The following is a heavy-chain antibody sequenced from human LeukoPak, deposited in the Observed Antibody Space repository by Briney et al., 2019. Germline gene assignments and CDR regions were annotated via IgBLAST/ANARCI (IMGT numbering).Heavy chain of an antibody. J-gene: IGHJ4*02. Sequence: SETLSLTCTVSGGSISNYYWSWIRQPPGKGLEWIGYISYSGSTDYNPSLKSRVAISVDTSKNQFSLKLSSVTAADTAVYYCARDGDPDQWLYSSDYLKLDYWGQGTLVTVSS. V-gene: IGHV4-59*01. CDR2: ISYSGST. CDR1: GGSISNYY. CDR3: ARDGDPDQWLYSSDYLKLDY. D-gene: IGHD3-22*01.